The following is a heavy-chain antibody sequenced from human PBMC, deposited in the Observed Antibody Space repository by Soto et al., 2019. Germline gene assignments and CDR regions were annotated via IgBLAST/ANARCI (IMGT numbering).Heavy chain of an antibody. Sequence: SETLSLTCAVSGASVNSGSSYWSWIRQPPGKGLEWIGYLYRSGTTNYNPSLKSRVTISVDTSKRQFSLKLTSVTAADTAVYYCARGEILYDGSGYQPFSSDYSDQATLLSVSS. D-gene: IGHD3-22*01. CDR1: GASVNSGSSY. J-gene: IGHJ4*02. V-gene: IGHV4-61*01. CDR2: LYRSGTT. CDR3: ARGEILYDGSGYQPFSSDY.